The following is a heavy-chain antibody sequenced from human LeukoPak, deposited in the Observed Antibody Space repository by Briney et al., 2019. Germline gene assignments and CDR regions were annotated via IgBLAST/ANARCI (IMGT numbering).Heavy chain of an antibody. CDR1: GFTFSSYE. Sequence: GGSLRLSCAASGFTFSSYEMNWVRQAPGKGLEWVSYISSSGSTIYYADSVKGRFTISRDNAKNSLYLQMNSLRAEDTAVYYCARESPYCSGGSCYPDYWGQGTLVTGSS. J-gene: IGHJ4*02. CDR3: ARESPYCSGGSCYPDY. CDR2: ISSSGSTI. V-gene: IGHV3-48*03. D-gene: IGHD2-15*01.